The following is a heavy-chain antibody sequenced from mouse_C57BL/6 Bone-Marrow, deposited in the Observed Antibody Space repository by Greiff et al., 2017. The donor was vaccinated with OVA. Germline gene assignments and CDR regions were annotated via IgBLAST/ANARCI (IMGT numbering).Heavy chain of an antibody. CDR3: ARSYGNYDWFAY. Sequence: VQLQQSGAELARPGASVKLSCKASGYTFTSYGISWVKQRTGQGLEWIGEIYPRSGNTYYNEKFKGKATLTADKSSSTAYMELRSLTSEDSAVYFCARSYGNYDWFAYWGQGTLVTVSA. J-gene: IGHJ3*01. CDR1: GYTFTSYG. D-gene: IGHD2-1*01. CDR2: IYPRSGNT. V-gene: IGHV1-81*01.